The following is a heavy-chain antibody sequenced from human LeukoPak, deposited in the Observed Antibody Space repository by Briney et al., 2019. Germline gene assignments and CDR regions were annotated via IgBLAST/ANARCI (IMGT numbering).Heavy chain of an antibody. J-gene: IGHJ6*04. CDR2: IREDGSEK. Sequence: GGSLRLPCAASGFSFSSYWISWVRQAPGKGLEWVANIREDGSEKYYVDSVKGRFTISRDNAKNSLYLQMNSLRAEDTAVYYCAELGITMIGGVWGKGTTVTISS. CDR1: GFSFSSYW. D-gene: IGHD3-10*02. CDR3: AELGITMIGGV. V-gene: IGHV3-7*01.